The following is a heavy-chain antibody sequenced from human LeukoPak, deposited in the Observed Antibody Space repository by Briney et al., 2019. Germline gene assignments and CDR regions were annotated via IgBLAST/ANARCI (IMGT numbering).Heavy chain of an antibody. CDR3: ANMAGTSYYYYGMDV. CDR2: ISGSGGST. J-gene: IGHJ6*01. CDR1: GFTFSSYA. Sequence: PGGSLRLSCAASGFTFSSYAMSWVRQAPGKGLEWVSAISGSGGSTNYADSVKGRFTISRDNSKNTLYLQMNSLRAEDTSVYYCANMAGTSYYYYGMDVWGQGTTVTVSS. D-gene: IGHD3-10*01. V-gene: IGHV3-23*01.